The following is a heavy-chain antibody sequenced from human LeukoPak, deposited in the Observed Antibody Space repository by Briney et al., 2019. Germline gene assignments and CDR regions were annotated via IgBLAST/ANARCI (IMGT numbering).Heavy chain of an antibody. CDR3: ARVRGITMIVVVRGLDYFDY. CDR1: GGSYSGYY. D-gene: IGHD3-22*01. V-gene: IGHV4-34*01. J-gene: IGHJ4*02. CDR2: INHSGST. Sequence: PSETLSLTCAVYGGSYSGYYWSWIRQPPGKGLEWIGEINHSGSTNYNPSLKSRVTISVDTSKNQFSLKLSSVTAADTAVYYCARVRGITMIVVVRGLDYFDYWGQGTLVTVSS.